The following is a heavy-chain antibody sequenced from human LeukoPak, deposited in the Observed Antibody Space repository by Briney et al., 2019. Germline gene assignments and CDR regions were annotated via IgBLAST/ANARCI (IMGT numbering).Heavy chain of an antibody. CDR1: GFTFNNYA. Sequence: GGSLRLSCAASGFTFNNYAMNWVRQAPGKGLEWVSSISSSSSYIYYADSVKGRFTISRDNAKNSLYLQMNSLRAEDTAVYYCAELGITMIEGVWGKGTTVTISS. CDR2: ISSSSSYI. D-gene: IGHD3-22*01. J-gene: IGHJ6*04. CDR3: AELGITMIEGV. V-gene: IGHV3-21*01.